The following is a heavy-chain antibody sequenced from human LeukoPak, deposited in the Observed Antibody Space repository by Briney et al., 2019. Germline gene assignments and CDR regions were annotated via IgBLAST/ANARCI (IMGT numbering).Heavy chain of an antibody. V-gene: IGHV3-74*01. CDR3: ARDWVYKIDY. Sequence: GGPLGLSCETAGFTFSSYVMHWVRRTPGKGLVWVSRISHDGIISYADSVKGRFTISRDNAKNTLILQMNSLRVEDTAVYYCARDWVYKIDYWGRGTLVTVSS. J-gene: IGHJ4*02. CDR1: GFTFSSYV. CDR2: ISHDGII. D-gene: IGHD5-24*01.